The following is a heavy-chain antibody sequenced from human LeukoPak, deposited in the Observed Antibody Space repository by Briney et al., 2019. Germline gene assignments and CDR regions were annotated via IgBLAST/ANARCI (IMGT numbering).Heavy chain of an antibody. D-gene: IGHD5-18*01. Sequence: PGGSLRLSCAASGFTVSSNYMSWVRQAPGKGLEWVSVIYSGGSTYYRDSVKGRFTISRHNSKNTLYLQMNSLRAEDTAVYYCARGYSHYYYGMDVWGQGTTVTVSS. CDR2: IYSGGST. V-gene: IGHV3-53*04. CDR1: GFTVSSNY. CDR3: ARGYSHYYYGMDV. J-gene: IGHJ6*02.